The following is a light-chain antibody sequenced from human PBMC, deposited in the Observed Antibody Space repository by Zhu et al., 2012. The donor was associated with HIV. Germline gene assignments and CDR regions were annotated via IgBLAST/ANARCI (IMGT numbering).Light chain of an antibody. J-gene: IGKJ4*01. CDR1: QSVSSF. CDR3: RQRRNRPLT. CDR2: DTY. Sequence: IVLTQSPATLSLSPGERATVSCRASQSVSSFLAWYQQKPGQAPRLLIYDTYKRATGIPARFSGSGSGTDFTLTISSLEPEDFALYYCRQRRNRPLTFGGGTKVEIK. V-gene: IGKV3-11*01.